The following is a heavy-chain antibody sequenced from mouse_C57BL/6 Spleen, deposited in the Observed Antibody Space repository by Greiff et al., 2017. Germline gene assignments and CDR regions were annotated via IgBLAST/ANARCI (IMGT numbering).Heavy chain of an antibody. CDR1: GYAFSSSW. CDR2: IYPGDGDT. CDR3: ARSGGNYGGYYFDY. V-gene: IGHV1-82*01. Sequence: QVQLQQSGPELVKPGASVEISCKASGYAFSSSWLNWVKQRPGKGLEWIGRIYPGDGDTNYNGKFKGKATLTADKSSSTAYMQLSSLTSEDSAVYFCARSGGNYGGYYFDYWGQGTTLTVSS. J-gene: IGHJ2*01. D-gene: IGHD2-1*01.